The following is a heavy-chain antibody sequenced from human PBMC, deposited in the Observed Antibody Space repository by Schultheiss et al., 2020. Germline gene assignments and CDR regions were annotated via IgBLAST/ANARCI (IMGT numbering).Heavy chain of an antibody. J-gene: IGHJ6*02. D-gene: IGHD1-26*01. CDR3: AKVGPMATNYYYYYGMDV. CDR2: ISYDGSNK. V-gene: IGHV3-30*18. Sequence: GESLKISCAASGFTFSSYGMHWVRQAPGKGLEWVAVISYDGSNKYYADSVKGRFTISRDNSKNTLYLQMNSLRAEDTAVYYCAKVGPMATNYYYYYGMDVWGQGTTGTVSS. CDR1: GFTFSSYG.